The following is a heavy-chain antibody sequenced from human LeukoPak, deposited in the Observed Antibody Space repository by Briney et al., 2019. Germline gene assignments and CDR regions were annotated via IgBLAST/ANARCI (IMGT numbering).Heavy chain of an antibody. Sequence: GRPLRLSCAAPGFTFSSYGMHRVRQAPGKGLERVPVIWYDGSNKYYADSVKGRFTISRDNSKNTLYLQMNSLRAEDTAVYYCARDHHYYDSSGYYGPGDYWGQGTLVTVSS. V-gene: IGHV3-33*01. J-gene: IGHJ4*02. CDR2: IWYDGSNK. D-gene: IGHD3-22*01. CDR1: GFTFSSYG. CDR3: ARDHHYYDSSGYYGPGDY.